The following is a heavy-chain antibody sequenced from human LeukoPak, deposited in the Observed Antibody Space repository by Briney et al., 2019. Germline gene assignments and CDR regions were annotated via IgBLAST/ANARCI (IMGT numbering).Heavy chain of an antibody. CDR2: IYHSGST. CDR1: GGSFSGYY. J-gene: IGHJ4*02. V-gene: IGHV4-34*01. D-gene: IGHD6-6*01. CDR3: ARGSLIAADLFDY. Sequence: SSETLSLTCAVYGGSFSGYYWSWIRQPPGKGLEWIGSIYHSGSTYYNPSLKSRVTISVDTSKNQFSLKLSSVTAADTAVYYCARGSLIAADLFDYWGQGTLVTVSS.